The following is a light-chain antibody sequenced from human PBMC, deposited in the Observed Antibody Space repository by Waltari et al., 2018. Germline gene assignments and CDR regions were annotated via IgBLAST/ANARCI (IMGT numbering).Light chain of an antibody. CDR3: QQRTNWPLT. J-gene: IGKJ4*01. V-gene: IGKV3-11*01. Sequence: EIVLTQSPATLSLSPGERATIPCRAIQSVNYFLAWFQQKPGQAPRLLIYDASNRATGIPARFSGSGSGTDFTLTISSLEPEDFSVYYCQQRTNWPLTFGGGTKVEIK. CDR2: DAS. CDR1: QSVNYF.